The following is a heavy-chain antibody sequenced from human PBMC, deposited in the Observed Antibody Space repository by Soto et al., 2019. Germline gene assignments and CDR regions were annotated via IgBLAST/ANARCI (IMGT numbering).Heavy chain of an antibody. CDR2: ISYDGSSK. Sequence: QVQLVESGGGVVQPGRSLRLSCEASGFTFSSYAMNWVRQAPGKGLEWVAVISYDGSSKYYADSVKGRFTISRDNSKNTLYLQMNSLRAEDTAVYYCARGTAKRGYEYWGQGTLVTVSS. CDR1: GFTFSSYA. V-gene: IGHV3-30-3*01. J-gene: IGHJ4*02. CDR3: ARGTAKRGYEY. D-gene: IGHD2-21*02.